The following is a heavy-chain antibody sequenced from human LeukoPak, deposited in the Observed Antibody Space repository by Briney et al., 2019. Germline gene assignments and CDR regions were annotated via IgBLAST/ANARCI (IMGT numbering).Heavy chain of an antibody. CDR3: ARGYTSSGWYRRRFDY. CDR2: IKQDGSVK. V-gene: IGHV3-7*03. CDR1: GFTFSSYW. D-gene: IGHD6-19*01. J-gene: IGHJ4*02. Sequence: GGSLRLSCAASGFTFSSYWMSWVRQAPGKGLEWVANIKQDGSVKYYVDSVKGRFTISRDNAKNSLYLQMNSLRAEDTAVYYCARGYTSSGWYRRRFDYWGQGTLVTVSS.